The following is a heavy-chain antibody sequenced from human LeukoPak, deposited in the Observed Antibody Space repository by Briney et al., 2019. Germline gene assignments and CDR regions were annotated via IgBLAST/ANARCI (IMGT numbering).Heavy chain of an antibody. CDR2: IYYSGTT. Sequence: SETLSLTCTVSGGSITRYYWSWIRQPPGKGLEWIGYIYYSGTTDYNPSLKSRVTISVDTSNNQFSLKVSSVTAAGTAVYYCAGSSGAYRSFDYWGQGTLVPVSS. CDR3: AGSSGAYRSFDY. D-gene: IGHD1-26*01. V-gene: IGHV4-59*01. CDR1: GGSITRYY. J-gene: IGHJ4*02.